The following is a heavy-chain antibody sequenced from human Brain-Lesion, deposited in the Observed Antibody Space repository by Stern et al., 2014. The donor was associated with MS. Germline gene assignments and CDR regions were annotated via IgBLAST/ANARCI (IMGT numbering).Heavy chain of an antibody. CDR1: GYIFTGYY. V-gene: IGHV1-2*02. D-gene: IGHD3-3*01. CDR2: INPNTGGP. J-gene: IGHJ6*02. CDR3: ARDQRGITIFGVVTDYYYLGMDV. Sequence: VQLVESGAEVKKPGASVKVSCKTSGYIFTGYYIHWVRQAPGQGLEWMAWINPNTGGPKYAQKFQGRATMGRDTSISTAYVELSSLTSDDTAVYYCARDQRGITIFGVVTDYYYLGMDVWGQGTTVTVSS.